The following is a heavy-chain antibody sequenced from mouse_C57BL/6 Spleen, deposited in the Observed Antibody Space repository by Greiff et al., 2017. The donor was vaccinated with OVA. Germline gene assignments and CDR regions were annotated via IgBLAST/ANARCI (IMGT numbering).Heavy chain of an antibody. J-gene: IGHJ3*01. Sequence: VQLVESGPGLVAPSQSLSITCTVSGFSLTSYAISWVRQPPGKGLEWLGVIWTGGGTNYNSALKSRLSISKDNSKSQVFLKMNSLQTDDTARYYCARNRDYGGPAWFAYWGQGTLVTVSA. CDR3: ARNRDYGGPAWFAY. D-gene: IGHD1-1*02. CDR1: GFSLTSYA. V-gene: IGHV2-9-1*01. CDR2: IWTGGGT.